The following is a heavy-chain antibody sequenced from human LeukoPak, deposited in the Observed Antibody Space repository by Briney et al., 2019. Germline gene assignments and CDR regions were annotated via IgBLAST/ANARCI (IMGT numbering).Heavy chain of an antibody. V-gene: IGHV3-74*01. CDR3: ARGAASYGDFDY. CDR1: GFTFSSYW. Sequence: TGGSLRLSCAASGFTFSSYWMHWVRQAPGKGLVWVSRINSDGSSTSYADSVKGRFTISRDNAKNTLYLQMNSLRAEDTAVYYCARGAASYGDFDYWGQGTLVTVSS. CDR2: INSDGSST. J-gene: IGHJ4*02. D-gene: IGHD5-18*01.